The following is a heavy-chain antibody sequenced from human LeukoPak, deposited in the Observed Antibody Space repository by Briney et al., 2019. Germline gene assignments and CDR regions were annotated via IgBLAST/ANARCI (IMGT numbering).Heavy chain of an antibody. Sequence: GGSLRLSCAASGFIFSSYWMSWVRQAPGKGLEWVANIKQDGSEKYYVDSVKGRFTISRDNARKSLYLQMNSLGAEDTAVYYCARGVLAVAGNDAFDIWGQGTMVTVSS. CDR3: ARGVLAVAGNDAFDI. V-gene: IGHV3-7*01. J-gene: IGHJ3*02. CDR2: IKQDGSEK. CDR1: GFIFSSYW. D-gene: IGHD6-19*01.